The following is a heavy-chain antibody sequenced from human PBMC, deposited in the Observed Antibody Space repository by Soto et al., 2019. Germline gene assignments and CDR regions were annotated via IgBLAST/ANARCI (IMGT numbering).Heavy chain of an antibody. V-gene: IGHV4-34*01. D-gene: IGHD2-15*01. Sequence: ASETLSLTCAVYGGSFSGYYWSWIRQPPGKGLEWIGEINHSGSTNYNPSLKSRVTISVDTSKNQFSLKLSSVTAADTAVYYCARVGPIVVAVAATYRFDPWGQGTLVTVSS. CDR2: INHSGST. CDR1: GGSFSGYY. J-gene: IGHJ5*02. CDR3: ARVGPIVVAVAATYRFDP.